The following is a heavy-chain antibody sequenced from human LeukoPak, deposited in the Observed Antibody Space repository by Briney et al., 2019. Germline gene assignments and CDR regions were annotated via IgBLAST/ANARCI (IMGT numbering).Heavy chain of an antibody. CDR2: IYYSGST. D-gene: IGHD6-6*01. CDR3: ARGVEYSSSSGLGY. V-gene: IGHV4-59*01. Sequence: SETLSLTCTVSGGSISSYYWSWIRQPPGKGLEWIGYIYYSGSTNYNPSLKSRATISADTSKNQFSLKLSSVTAADTAVYYCARGVEYSSSSGLGYWGQGTLVTVSS. CDR1: GGSISSYY. J-gene: IGHJ4*02.